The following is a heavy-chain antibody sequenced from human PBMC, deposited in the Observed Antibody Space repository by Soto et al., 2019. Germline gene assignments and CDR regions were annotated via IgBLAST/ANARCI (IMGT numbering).Heavy chain of an antibody. Sequence: EVQLVESGGGLVQPGGSLRLSCAASGFTFSSYSMNWVRQAPGKGLEWVSYISSSSSTIYYADSVKGRFTISRDNAKNSLYLQMNSLRAEDTAVYYCARVSYYYGSGLKGQVEYWGKGTLVTVSS. CDR1: GFTFSSYS. CDR3: ARVSYYYGSGLKGQVEY. CDR2: ISSSSSTI. J-gene: IGHJ4*02. V-gene: IGHV3-48*01. D-gene: IGHD3-10*01.